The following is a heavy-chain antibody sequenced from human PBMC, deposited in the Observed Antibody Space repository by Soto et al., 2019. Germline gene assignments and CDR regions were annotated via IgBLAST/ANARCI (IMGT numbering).Heavy chain of an antibody. Sequence: QVQLVESGGGLVKPGGSLRLSCAASGFTFSDYYMSWIRQAPGRGLEWVSYISSSGSYTNYADSVKGRFTISRDNAKKSLYLQMNSLRAEDTAVYYCAGLHYYAMDIWGQGTTVTVSS. J-gene: IGHJ6*02. CDR2: ISSSGSYT. CDR3: AGLHYYAMDI. V-gene: IGHV3-11*05. CDR1: GFTFSDYY.